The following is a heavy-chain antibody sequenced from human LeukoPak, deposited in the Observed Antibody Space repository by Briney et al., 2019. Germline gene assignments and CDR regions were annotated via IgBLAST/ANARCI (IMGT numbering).Heavy chain of an antibody. CDR2: INHSGST. D-gene: IGHD5-24*01. Sequence: SETLSLTCAVYGGSFSGYYWSWIRQPPGKGLEWIGEINHSGSTNYNPSLKSRVTISVDTSKNQFSLKLSSVTSADTAVYYCARGPRWLQLKYFDYWGQGTLVTVSS. CDR3: ARGPRWLQLKYFDY. CDR1: GGSFSGYY. J-gene: IGHJ4*02. V-gene: IGHV4-34*01.